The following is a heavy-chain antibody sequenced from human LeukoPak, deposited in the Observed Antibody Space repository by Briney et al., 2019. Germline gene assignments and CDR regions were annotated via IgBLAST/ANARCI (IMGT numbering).Heavy chain of an antibody. CDR3: ARYTRDWYRDWFDP. Sequence: SETLSLTCAVYGGSFSDYYWDWIRQPPGKGLEWIGEINHSGSTNYNPSLKSRVTISVDTSKNQFSLKLSSVTAADTAVYYCARYTRDWYRDWFDPWGQGTLVTVSS. CDR2: INHSGST. CDR1: GGSFSDYY. J-gene: IGHJ5*02. V-gene: IGHV4-34*01. D-gene: IGHD6-19*01.